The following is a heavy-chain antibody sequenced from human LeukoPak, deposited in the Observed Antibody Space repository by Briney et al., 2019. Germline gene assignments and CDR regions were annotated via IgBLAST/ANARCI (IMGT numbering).Heavy chain of an antibody. Sequence: ASVKVSCKASGYTFSSYDISWVRQAPGHGLEWMGWISAYNGNTNYAQKLQGRVTMTTDTATSTAYMELRSLRSDDTAVYYCARDLKRGYSSGRYSWGTGSSNDYWGQGTLVTVSS. J-gene: IGHJ4*02. V-gene: IGHV1-18*01. CDR2: ISAYNGNT. D-gene: IGHD6-19*01. CDR1: GYTFSSYD. CDR3: ARDLKRGYSSGRYSWGTGSSNDY.